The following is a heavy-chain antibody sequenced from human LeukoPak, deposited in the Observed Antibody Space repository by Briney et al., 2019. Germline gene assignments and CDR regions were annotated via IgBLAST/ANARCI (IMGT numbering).Heavy chain of an antibody. CDR1: GYNFTTYW. Sequence: GESLKISCKGSGYNFTTYWIGWVRQMPGKGLECMGTIYPGDSDTRYSPSFQGQVTISADKSISTAYLQWSSLKASDTAMYYCARQRDDCNSVDYWGQGTLVTVSS. CDR3: ARQRDDCNSVDY. D-gene: IGHD5-24*01. V-gene: IGHV5-51*01. CDR2: IYPGDSDT. J-gene: IGHJ4*02.